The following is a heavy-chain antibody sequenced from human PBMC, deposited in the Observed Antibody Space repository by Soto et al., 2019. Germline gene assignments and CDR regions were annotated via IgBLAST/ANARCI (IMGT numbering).Heavy chain of an antibody. V-gene: IGHV1-2*04. J-gene: IGHJ3*02. Sequence: QVQLVQSGAEVKKPGASVKVSCKASGHTFTGYYMHWVRQAPGQGLEWMGWINPNSGGPNYAQKFQGWVTMTRDTSISTAYMELSGLRSDETAVYYCARGGSSSWYPDAFDIWGQGTMVTVSS. CDR3: ARGGSSSWYPDAFDI. D-gene: IGHD6-13*01. CDR2: INPNSGGP. CDR1: GHTFTGYY.